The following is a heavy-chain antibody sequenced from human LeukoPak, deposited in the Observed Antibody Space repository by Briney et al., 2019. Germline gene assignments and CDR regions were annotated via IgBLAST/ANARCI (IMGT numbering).Heavy chain of an antibody. CDR2: IYYRGSA. D-gene: IGHD2-2*02. CDR3: AREVKGKYQLLYGGYYYYMDV. V-gene: IGHV4-59*01. CDR1: GGSISSYY. J-gene: IGHJ6*03. Sequence: SETLSLTCTVSGGSISSYYWSWIRQPPGKGLEWIGYIYYRGSANYNPSLKSRVTISVDTSKNQFSLKLTSVTAADTAVYYCAREVKGKYQLLYGGYYYYMDVWGKGTTVTVSS.